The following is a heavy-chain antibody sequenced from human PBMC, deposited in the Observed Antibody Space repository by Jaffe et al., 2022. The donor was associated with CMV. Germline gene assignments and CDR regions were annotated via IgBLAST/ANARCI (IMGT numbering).Heavy chain of an antibody. J-gene: IGHJ4*02. D-gene: IGHD3-22*01. CDR3: VREVDYYDNNGPTSGFDY. CDR2: IWFDETNI. Sequence: QVQLVESGGGVVQPGRSLRLSCAASGFTFNTYGMHWVRQAPGKGLEWVAVIWFDETNIHYSESVKGRFTISRDNSKNTLYLQMNSLRGDDTAVYYCVREVDYYDNNGPTSGFDYWGQGTLVTVSS. CDR1: GFTFNTYG. V-gene: IGHV3-33*08.